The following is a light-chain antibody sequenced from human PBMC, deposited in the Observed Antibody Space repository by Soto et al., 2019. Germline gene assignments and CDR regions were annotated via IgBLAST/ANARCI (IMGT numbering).Light chain of an antibody. J-gene: IGKJ4*01. Sequence: EIVLTQSPATLSLSPGERATLSCRASQSINSYLVWYQQKPGQAPRLLIYDTSNRATGIPARFSGSGSGTDFTLSISSLEPEDFEVYYCQQRSYWPLTFGGGNKVEVK. CDR1: QSINSY. CDR2: DTS. CDR3: QQRSYWPLT. V-gene: IGKV3-11*01.